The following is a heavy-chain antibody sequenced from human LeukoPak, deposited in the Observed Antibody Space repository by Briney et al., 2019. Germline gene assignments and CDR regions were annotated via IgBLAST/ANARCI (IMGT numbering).Heavy chain of an antibody. D-gene: IGHD1-7*01. CDR2: ISSSGSTI. Sequence: GSLRLSCAASGFPFSSYEMNWVRQAPGKGLEWVSYISSSGSTIYYADSVKGRFTISRDNAKNSLYLQMNSLRAEDTAVYYCASIITGTPFDYWGQGTLVTVSS. V-gene: IGHV3-48*03. J-gene: IGHJ4*02. CDR3: ASIITGTPFDY. CDR1: GFPFSSYE.